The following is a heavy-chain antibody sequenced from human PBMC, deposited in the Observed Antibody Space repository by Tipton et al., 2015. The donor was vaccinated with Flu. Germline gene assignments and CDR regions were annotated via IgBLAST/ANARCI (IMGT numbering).Heavy chain of an antibody. V-gene: IGHV3-74*01. J-gene: IGHJ6*02. CDR2: ISNDGSIR. Sequence: SLRLSCAASGFTFATYWMDWVRQVPGKGLVWVSRISNDGSIRDYAGSVKGRFTISRDSAKNSLYLQMNSLRAEDTAVYYCARDHPPSITVLGEITDYFGMAVWGQGTTVTVSS. CDR3: ARDHPPSITVLGEITDYFGMAV. D-gene: IGHD3-3*01. CDR1: GFTFATYW.